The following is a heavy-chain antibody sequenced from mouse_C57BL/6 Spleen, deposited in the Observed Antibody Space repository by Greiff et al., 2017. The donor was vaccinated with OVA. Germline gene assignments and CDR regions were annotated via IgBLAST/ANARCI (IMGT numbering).Heavy chain of an antibody. V-gene: IGHV5-6*01. J-gene: IGHJ2*01. Sequence: EVQLVESGGDLVKPGGSLKLSCAASGFTFSSYGMSWVRQTPDKRLEWVATISSGGSYTYYPDSVKGRFTISRDNAKNTLYLQMSSLKSEDTAMYYCARGFYGSSYPYVDYWGQGTTLTVSS. CDR2: ISSGGSYT. CDR3: ARGFYGSSYPYVDY. D-gene: IGHD1-1*01. CDR1: GFTFSSYG.